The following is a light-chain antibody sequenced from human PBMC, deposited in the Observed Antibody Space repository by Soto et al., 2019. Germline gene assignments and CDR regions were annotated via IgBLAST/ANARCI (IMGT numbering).Light chain of an antibody. Sequence: DIQMTQSPSSLSASVGDRVTITCRASQTINNYLNWYQQKPGKAPKLLIYAAYSLQSGVPSRFSGSGSGTDFTLTISSLQAEDSATYFCQESITAPLTFGGGTKVEVK. CDR1: QTINNY. CDR3: QESITAPLT. CDR2: AAY. J-gene: IGKJ4*01. V-gene: IGKV1-39*01.